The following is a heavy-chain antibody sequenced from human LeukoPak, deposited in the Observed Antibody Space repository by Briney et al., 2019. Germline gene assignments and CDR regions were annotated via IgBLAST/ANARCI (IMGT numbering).Heavy chain of an antibody. J-gene: IGHJ4*02. CDR3: AKFPIFGVVIDYFDY. Sequence: PGGPLRLSCAASGFTFSSYAMSWVRQAPGKGLEWVSAISGSGGSTYYADSVKGRFTISRDNSKNTLYLQMNSLRAEDTAVYYCAKFPIFGVVIDYFDYWGQGTLVTVSS. CDR2: ISGSGGST. CDR1: GFTFSSYA. D-gene: IGHD3-3*02. V-gene: IGHV3-23*01.